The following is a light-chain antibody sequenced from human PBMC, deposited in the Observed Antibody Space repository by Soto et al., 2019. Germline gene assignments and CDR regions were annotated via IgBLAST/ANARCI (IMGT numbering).Light chain of an antibody. V-gene: IGKV1-39*01. CDR1: QNITLF. J-gene: IGKJ4*01. Sequence: DIRMTQSPSSLSASVGDRVTITCRASQNITLFLNWYQQKPGKAPKLLIYGASSLESGVPSRYSGGGSGTDFTLTISSLQPEDFATYYCQQLTTYPVTFGGGTTVEVK. CDR2: GAS. CDR3: QQLTTYPVT.